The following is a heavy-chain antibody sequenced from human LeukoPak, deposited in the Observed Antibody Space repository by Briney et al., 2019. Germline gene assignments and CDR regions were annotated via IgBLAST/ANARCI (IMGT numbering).Heavy chain of an antibody. J-gene: IGHJ4*02. CDR2: ISEGGDKT. CDR3: ANQSLQLMLGIGDDY. Sequence: GGSLRLSCAASGFIFSNFAISWVRQAPGKGLEWVSSISEGGDKTYYADSVKGRFTISRDNSKNMLYLQMNSLRDEDTAVCYCANQSLQLMLGIGDDYWGQGTLVTVSS. CDR1: GFIFSNFA. V-gene: IGHV3-23*01. D-gene: IGHD3-16*01.